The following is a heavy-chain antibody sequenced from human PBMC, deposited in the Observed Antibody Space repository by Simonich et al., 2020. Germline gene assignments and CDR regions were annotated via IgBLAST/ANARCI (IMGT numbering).Heavy chain of an antibody. CDR2: IYYSGSP. Sequence: QLQLQESGPGLVKPSETLSLTCTVSGGSISSSSYYWGWIRQPPGKGLDWIGCIYYSGSPYYNPSPKSRVTISVDQSKTHFSLKLSSVTAADTAVYYCARHKGNCSGGSCYSHWYFDLWGRGNLVTVSS. D-gene: IGHD2-15*01. J-gene: IGHJ2*01. CDR3: ARHKGNCSGGSCYSHWYFDL. CDR1: GGSISSSSYY. V-gene: IGHV4-39*01.